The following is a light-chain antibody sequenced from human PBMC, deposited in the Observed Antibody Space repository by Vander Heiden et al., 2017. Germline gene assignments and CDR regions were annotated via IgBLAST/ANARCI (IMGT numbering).Light chain of an antibody. Sequence: SYVLPQPPSVSVPPGQTASIPCGGNNIGSKSVHWYQQRPGQAPVLVVFDDSDRPSGIPDRFSGSNSDNTAALTIRRVEAGDEADYYCQVWDGSSYHWVFGGGTKLTVL. CDR1: NIGSKS. J-gene: IGLJ3*02. V-gene: IGLV3-21*02. CDR2: DDS. CDR3: QVWDGSSYHWV.